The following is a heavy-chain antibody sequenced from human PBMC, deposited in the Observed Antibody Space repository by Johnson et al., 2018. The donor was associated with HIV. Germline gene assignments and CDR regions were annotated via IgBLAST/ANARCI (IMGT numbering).Heavy chain of an antibody. CDR2: ITWNSGIT. J-gene: IGHJ3*01. D-gene: IGHD6-13*01. V-gene: IGHV3-9*01. Sequence: EVQLVESGGGLVQPGRSLRLSCAASGFTFDDYAMHWVRQAPGKGLEWVSSITWNSGITGYADSVKGRFTISRDNAKNSLYLQMTSLRAEDTALYYCAKPLAYSSWYTPDIPPNDAFDVWGQGTMVTVSS. CDR3: AKPLAYSSWYTPDIPPNDAFDV. CDR1: GFTFDDYA.